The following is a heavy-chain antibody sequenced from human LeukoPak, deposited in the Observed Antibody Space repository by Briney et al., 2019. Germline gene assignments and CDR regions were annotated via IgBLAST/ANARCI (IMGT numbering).Heavy chain of an antibody. CDR3: ARDHVAADSNYGMDV. CDR1: GGTFSSYA. Sequence: ASVKVSCKASGGTFSSYAISWVRQAPGQGLEWMGRIIPILGIANYAQKFQGRVTITADKSTSTAYMELSSLRSEDTAVYYCARDHVAADSNYGMDVWGQGTTVTVSS. D-gene: IGHD6-13*01. J-gene: IGHJ6*02. CDR2: IIPILGIA. V-gene: IGHV1-69*04.